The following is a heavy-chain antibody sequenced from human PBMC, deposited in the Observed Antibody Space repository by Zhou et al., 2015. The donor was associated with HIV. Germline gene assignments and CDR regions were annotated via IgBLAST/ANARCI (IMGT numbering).Heavy chain of an antibody. V-gene: IGHV3-49*03. CDR3: CRGFVEMATERYSFDF. Sequence: EVRLMESGGGLMDVGRPLRLSCMTSGFQFSDFAISWFRRAPGRGLEWVGLIRSKFFGGTVQYAASVRGTFIISRDDSRGVAYLQTESLKIEDTGVYYCCRGFVEMATERYSFDFWGQGVPVTVSS. D-gene: IGHD5-24*01. CDR2: IRSKFFGGTV. CDR1: GFQFSDFA. J-gene: IGHJ4*02.